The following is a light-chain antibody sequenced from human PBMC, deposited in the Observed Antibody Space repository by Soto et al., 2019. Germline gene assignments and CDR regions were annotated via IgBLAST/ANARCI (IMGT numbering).Light chain of an antibody. V-gene: IGLV2-14*01. CDR2: KVD. CDR3: SSYTTVPSPQWV. CDR1: SSDLGGLNY. J-gene: IGLJ3*02. Sequence: QFALTQPASVSGSPGQSITIPCSGRSSDLGGLNYVSWYQQHPGKVPKLIIYKVDNRPSGISDRFSASKSGNTASLTISGLQAEDEAHYYCSSYTTVPSPQWVFAGGTKVTVL.